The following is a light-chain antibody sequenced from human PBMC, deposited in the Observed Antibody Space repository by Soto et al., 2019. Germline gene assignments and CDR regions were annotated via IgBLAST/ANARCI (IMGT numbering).Light chain of an antibody. J-gene: IGKJ4*01. CDR1: QSVSSSY. Sequence: EIVLTQSPGTLSLSPGERATLSCRASQSVSSSYLAWYQQKPGQAPRLLIYGASSRATGIPDRFSGSGSGTDVALTISRLEPEDFSVYYCQQYGSSPLTGGGGTKMEIK. CDR2: GAS. CDR3: QQYGSSPLT. V-gene: IGKV3-20*01.